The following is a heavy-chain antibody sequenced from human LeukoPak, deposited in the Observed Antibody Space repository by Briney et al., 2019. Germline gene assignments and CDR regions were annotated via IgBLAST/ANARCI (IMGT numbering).Heavy chain of an antibody. CDR3: ARDPHPESGWYRWFDP. Sequence: KTSETLSLTCTVSGYSISSGYYWGWIRQPPGKGLEWIGYIYYSGSTNYNPSLKSRVTISVDTSKNQFSLKLSSVTAADTAVYYCARDPHPESGWYRWFDPWGQGTLVTVSS. J-gene: IGHJ5*02. CDR2: IYYSGST. V-gene: IGHV4-61*01. CDR1: GYSISSGYY. D-gene: IGHD6-19*01.